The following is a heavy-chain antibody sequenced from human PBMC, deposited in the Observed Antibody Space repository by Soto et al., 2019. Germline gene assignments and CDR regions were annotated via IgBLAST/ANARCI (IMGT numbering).Heavy chain of an antibody. Sequence: SETLSLTCVVSSYSINSGNWWGWIRQPPGKGLEWLIYMSYTGTTYYNSSLKSRVTISRDNAKNSLYLEMNSLRAEDTAVYYCARESEDLTSNFDYWGQGTLVTVSS. CDR2: MSYTGTT. V-gene: IGHV4-28*03. CDR1: SYSINSGNW. J-gene: IGHJ4*02. CDR3: ARESEDLTSNFDY.